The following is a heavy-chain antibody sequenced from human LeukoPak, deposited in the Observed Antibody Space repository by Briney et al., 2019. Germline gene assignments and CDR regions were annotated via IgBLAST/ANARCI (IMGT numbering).Heavy chain of an antibody. Sequence: SETLSLTCTASGGSISSSSYYWGWIRQPPGKGLEWIGSIYYSGSTYYNPSLKSRVTISVDTSKNQFSLKLSSVTAADTAVYYCARLRAAAAGTFDYWGQGTLVTVSS. CDR1: GGSISSSSYY. CDR3: ARLRAAAAGTFDY. CDR2: IYYSGST. D-gene: IGHD6-13*01. J-gene: IGHJ4*02. V-gene: IGHV4-39*01.